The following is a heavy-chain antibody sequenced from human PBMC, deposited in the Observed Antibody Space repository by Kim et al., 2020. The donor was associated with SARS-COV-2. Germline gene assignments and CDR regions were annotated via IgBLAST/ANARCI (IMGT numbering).Heavy chain of an antibody. CDR2: IYYSGST. Sequence: SETLSLTCTVSGGSISSSSYYWGWIRQPPGKGLEWIGSIYYSGSTYYNPSLKSRVTISVDTSKNQFSLKLSSVTAADTAVYYCARDRHSSGYYYVTYYYG. V-gene: IGHV4-39*07. J-gene: IGHJ6*01. D-gene: IGHD3-22*01. CDR1: GGSISSSSYY. CDR3: ARDRHSSGYYYVTYYYG.